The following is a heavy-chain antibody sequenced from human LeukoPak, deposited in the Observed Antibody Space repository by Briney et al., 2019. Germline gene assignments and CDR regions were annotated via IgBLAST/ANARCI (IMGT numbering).Heavy chain of an antibody. Sequence: GGSLRLSCAASGFTFSSYSMNWVRQAPGKGLEWVSSISSSGSYIYYAGSVKGRFTISRDNAKNSLYLQMNSLRAEDTAVYYCARAPFSRDGYYFDYWGQGTLVTVSS. CDR2: ISSSGSYI. CDR1: GFTFSSYS. V-gene: IGHV3-21*01. J-gene: IGHJ4*02. CDR3: ARAPFSRDGYYFDY. D-gene: IGHD5-24*01.